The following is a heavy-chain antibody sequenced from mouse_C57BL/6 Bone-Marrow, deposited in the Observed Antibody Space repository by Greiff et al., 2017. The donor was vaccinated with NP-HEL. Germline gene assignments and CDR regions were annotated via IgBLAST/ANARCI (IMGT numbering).Heavy chain of an antibody. D-gene: IGHD1-1*01. Sequence: QVQLKQSGAELMKPGASVKLSCKATGYTFTGYWIEWVKQRPGHGLEWIGEILPGSGSTNYNEKFKGKATFTADTSSNTAYMQLSSLTTEDSAIYYCARGWGTTVVDYYAMDYWGQGTSVTVSS. V-gene: IGHV1-9*01. J-gene: IGHJ4*01. CDR1: GYTFTGYW. CDR2: ILPGSGST. CDR3: ARGWGTTVVDYYAMDY.